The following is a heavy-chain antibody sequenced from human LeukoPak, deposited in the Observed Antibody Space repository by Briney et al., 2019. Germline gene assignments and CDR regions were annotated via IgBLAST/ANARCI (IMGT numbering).Heavy chain of an antibody. V-gene: IGHV4-39*01. J-gene: IGHJ6*03. CDR2: VFHSGNT. Sequence: SETLPLTCSVSGGSITSSLYHWGWLRQPPGKGLEWIGNVFHSGNTYYSPSLQSRVAISVDTSKNQFSLKLTSVTAADTAIYYCARQIVGTSWNYYYSYIDVWGKGTSVSVSS. CDR3: ARQIVGTSWNYYYSYIDV. D-gene: IGHD1-1*01. CDR1: GGSITSSLYH.